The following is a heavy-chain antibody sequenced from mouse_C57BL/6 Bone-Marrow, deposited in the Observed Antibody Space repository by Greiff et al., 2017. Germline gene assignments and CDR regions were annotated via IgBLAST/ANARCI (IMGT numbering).Heavy chain of an antibody. J-gene: IGHJ4*01. CDR1: GYAFSSSW. CDR3: ARGDDYLYYYAMDY. Sequence: QVQLQQSGPELVKPGASVKISCKASGYAFSSSWMNWVKQRPGKGLEWIGRIYPGDGDTNYNGKFKGKATLTADKSSSTAYMQLSSLTSEDSAVYFCARGDDYLYYYAMDYWGQGTSVTVSS. CDR2: IYPGDGDT. V-gene: IGHV1-82*01. D-gene: IGHD2-4*01.